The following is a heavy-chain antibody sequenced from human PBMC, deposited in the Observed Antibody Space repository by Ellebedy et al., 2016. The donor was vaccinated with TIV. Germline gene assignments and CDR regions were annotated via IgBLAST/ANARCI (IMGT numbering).Heavy chain of an antibody. Sequence: PGGSLRPSWEAPGFTFTSYWMYWVRQAQGKGLEWVATVKQEGAEKFYVDSVKGRFTISRDNAKNSLSLQMNSLRDEDTAVYYCARGPRFGESSFDYWGQGTLVTVSS. V-gene: IGHV3-7*01. CDR2: VKQEGAEK. CDR3: ARGPRFGESSFDY. CDR1: GFTFTSYW. D-gene: IGHD3-10*01. J-gene: IGHJ4*02.